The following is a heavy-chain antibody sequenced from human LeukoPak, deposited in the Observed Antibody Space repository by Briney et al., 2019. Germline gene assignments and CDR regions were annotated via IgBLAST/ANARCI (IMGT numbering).Heavy chain of an antibody. J-gene: IGHJ5*02. D-gene: IGHD1-14*01. CDR3: AGLIRPGWFDP. V-gene: IGHV4-38-2*02. Sequence: SETLSLTCTVSGYSISSGYYWGWIRQPPGKGLEWIGSIYHSGSTYYNPSLKSRVTISVDTSKNQFSLKLSSVTAADTAVYYCAGLIRPGWFDPWGQGTLVTVSS. CDR2: IYHSGST. CDR1: GYSISSGYY.